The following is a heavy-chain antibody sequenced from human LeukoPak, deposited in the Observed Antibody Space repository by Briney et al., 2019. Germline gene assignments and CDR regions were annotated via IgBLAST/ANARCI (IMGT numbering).Heavy chain of an antibody. CDR2: IYYSGST. CDR1: GGSLSDYY. CDR3: ARNYYGSGSYYLDY. D-gene: IGHD3-10*01. J-gene: IGHJ4*02. Sequence: PSETLSLTCTVSGGSLSDYYWTWVRQPPGKGLEWIGYIYYSGSTNYNPSLKSRVTISVHTSKTQFSLKLSSVTAADTAVYYCARNYYGSGSYYLDYWGQGTLVTVSS. V-gene: IGHV4-59*12.